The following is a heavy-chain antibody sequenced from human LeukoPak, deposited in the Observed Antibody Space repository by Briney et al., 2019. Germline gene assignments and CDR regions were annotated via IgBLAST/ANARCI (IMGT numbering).Heavy chain of an antibody. D-gene: IGHD1-26*01. CDR1: GFTFNTYW. CDR2: IKEDGSEK. Sequence: SGGSLRLSRTASGFTFNTYWMTWVRQAPGKGLEWVANIKEDGSEKVYVDSLKGRFTISRENAKNTLYLQMNSLRAEDTAVYYCARGDGGSYSAHFDYWGQGTLVTVSS. J-gene: IGHJ4*02. CDR3: ARGDGGSYSAHFDY. V-gene: IGHV3-7*02.